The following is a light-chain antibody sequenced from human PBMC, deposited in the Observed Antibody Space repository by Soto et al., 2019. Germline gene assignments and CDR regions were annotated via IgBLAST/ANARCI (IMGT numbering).Light chain of an antibody. CDR1: QGIGVR. J-gene: IGKJ1*01. CDR2: SAS. Sequence: IQMTQSPSSLSASIGDRVTITCRASQGIGVRLAWFQQKPGKAPQYLIQSASSLQSGVPSRFSDSGSGTEFILTINSLQPEDVAIYYCLQVSSFPRTFGQGTKVEIK. CDR3: LQVSSFPRT. V-gene: IGKV1-12*01.